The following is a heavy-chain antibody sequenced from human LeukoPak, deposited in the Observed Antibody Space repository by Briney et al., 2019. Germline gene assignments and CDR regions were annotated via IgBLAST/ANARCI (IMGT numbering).Heavy chain of an antibody. J-gene: IGHJ6*03. D-gene: IGHD5-12*01. CDR1: GYSISSGFY. V-gene: IGHV4-38-2*02. CDR3: ARDGGSGYATYYYMDV. CDR2: IYHSGTT. Sequence: SETLSLTCAVSGYSISSGFYWGWIRQPPGKGREWIGSIYHSGTTYYNPSLKGRVTISVDTSKNQFSLKLTSVTAADTAVYYCARDGGSGYATYYYMDVWGKGTTVTVSS.